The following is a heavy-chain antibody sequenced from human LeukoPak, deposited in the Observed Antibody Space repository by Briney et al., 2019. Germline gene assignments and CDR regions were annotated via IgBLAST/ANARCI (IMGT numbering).Heavy chain of an antibody. CDR3: ARDQGSLTRSWYTGY. J-gene: IGHJ4*02. V-gene: IGHV1-2*06. D-gene: IGHD6-13*01. CDR1: GYTFTGYH. Sequence: ASVKVSCKASGYTFTGYHIHWVRQAPGQGLEWMGRINPYSGDTNFAQKFQGRVTMTRDTSITTAYTDLSSLTPDDTAVYFCARDQGSLTRSWYTGYWGQGTQVTVSP. CDR2: INPYSGDT.